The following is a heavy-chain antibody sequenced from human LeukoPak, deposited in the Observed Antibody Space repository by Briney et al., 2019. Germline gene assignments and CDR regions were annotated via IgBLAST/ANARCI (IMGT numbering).Heavy chain of an antibody. V-gene: IGHV3-30-3*01. CDR1: GFTFSSYV. Sequence: PGKSLLLSCAASGFTFSSYVMHWVRQAPGKGLEWVAAISHDGSNTYYADSVKGRFTVSRDNSKNTLYLQMNSLRAEDTAVYYCARRGSSRDAFDMWGQGTRVTVFS. J-gene: IGHJ3*02. D-gene: IGHD3-16*01. CDR3: ARRGSSRDAFDM. CDR2: ISHDGSNT.